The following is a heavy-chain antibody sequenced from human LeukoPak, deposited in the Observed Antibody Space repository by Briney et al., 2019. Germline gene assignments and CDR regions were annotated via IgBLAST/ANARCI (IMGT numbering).Heavy chain of an antibody. CDR2: IYYSGST. Sequence: NPSETLSLTCTVSGGSISSYYWSWIRQPPGKGLEWIGYIYYSGSTNYNPSLKSRVTISVDTSKNQFSLKLSSVTAADTAVYYCARDTGRGYSGYEIWGQGTMVTVSS. CDR3: ARDTGRGYSGYEI. CDR1: GGSISSYY. J-gene: IGHJ3*02. V-gene: IGHV4-59*01. D-gene: IGHD5-12*01.